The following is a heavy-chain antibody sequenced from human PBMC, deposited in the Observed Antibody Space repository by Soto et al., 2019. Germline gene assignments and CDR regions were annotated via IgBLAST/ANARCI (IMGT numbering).Heavy chain of an antibody. J-gene: IGHJ3*02. V-gene: IGHV1-18*01. CDR3: ARGVDIVLMVYAPGAFDI. CDR1: GYTFTSYG. D-gene: IGHD2-8*01. Sequence: QVQLVQSGAEVKKPGASVKVSCKASGYTFTSYGISWVRQAPGQGLEWMGWISAYNGNTNYAQKLQGRVTMTTDTSTSTAYMELRRLRSDDTAVYYCARGVDIVLMVYAPGAFDIWGQGTMVTVSS. CDR2: ISAYNGNT.